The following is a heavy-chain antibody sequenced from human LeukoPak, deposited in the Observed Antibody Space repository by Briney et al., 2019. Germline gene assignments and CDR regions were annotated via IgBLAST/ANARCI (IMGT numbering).Heavy chain of an antibody. D-gene: IGHD6-19*01. CDR1: GGPLNDNAYY. J-gene: IGHJ4*02. CDR3: VRDGRYDSACFDS. V-gene: IGHV4-39*07. CDR2: FYSSGST. Sequence: SETLSLTCTVSGGPLNDNAYYWGWIRQSPGKGLEWIGGFYSSGSTSSNPPLKSRVTISVDTSRTHLSLKLDSVTDTDTAVYYCVRDGRYDSACFDSWGQGILVTVSS.